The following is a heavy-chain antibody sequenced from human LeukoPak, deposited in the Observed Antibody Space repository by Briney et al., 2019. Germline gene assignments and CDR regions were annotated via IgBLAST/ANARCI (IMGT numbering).Heavy chain of an antibody. D-gene: IGHD3-22*01. J-gene: IGHJ5*02. CDR1: DYRFASYG. CDR3: ARVERYYYSSGYYP. Sequence: ASVKVSCKASDYRFASYGITWVRQAPGQGLERMGWISAYNGTTNTAQKLQGRFTMTTDTSTDTAYMELRSLRSDDTAVYYCARVERYYYSSGYYPWGQGTLVTVSS. V-gene: IGHV1-18*01. CDR2: ISAYNGTT.